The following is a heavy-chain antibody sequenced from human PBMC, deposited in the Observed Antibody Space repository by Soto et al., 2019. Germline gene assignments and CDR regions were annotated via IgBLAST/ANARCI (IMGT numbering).Heavy chain of an antibody. CDR1: GFTFRNYG. J-gene: IGHJ6*02. CDR2: IGIGSSTK. D-gene: IGHD6-19*01. Sequence: LRLSCAASGFTFRNYGMNWVRQAPGKGLEWVSYIGIGSSTKYYADSVKGRFTISRDNAKNSLYLQMNSLRDEDTAVYYCARVGEQWLVVSNYYYYGMDVWGQGTTVTVSS. V-gene: IGHV3-48*02. CDR3: ARVGEQWLVVSNYYYYGMDV.